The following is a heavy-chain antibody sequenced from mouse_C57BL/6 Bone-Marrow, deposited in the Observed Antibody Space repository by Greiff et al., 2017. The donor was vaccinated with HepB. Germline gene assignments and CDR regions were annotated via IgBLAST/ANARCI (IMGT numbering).Heavy chain of an antibody. CDR1: GYTFTSYW. CDR2: IDPSDSYT. CDR3: ARRGYGSSYPDY. Sequence: QVQLQHPGAELVRPGTSVKLSCKASGYTFTSYWMHWVKQRPGQGLEWIGVIDPSDSYTNYNQKFKGKATLTVDTSSSTAYMQLSSLTSEDSAVYCCARRGYGSSYPDYWGQGTTLTVSS. V-gene: IGHV1-59*01. J-gene: IGHJ2*01. D-gene: IGHD1-1*01.